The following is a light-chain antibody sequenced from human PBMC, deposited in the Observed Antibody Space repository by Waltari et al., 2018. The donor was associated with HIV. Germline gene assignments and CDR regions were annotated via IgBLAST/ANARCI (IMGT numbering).Light chain of an antibody. Sequence: QSALTQPASVSGSPGQSITISCTGTSSDVGGYKSVSWYQPLPGKAPKLMIYAVTNRPSGGSARFAGSKAGNTASLTISGLQAEDEADYYCSSYTTDSTLVFGAGTKLTVL. CDR3: SSYTTDSTLV. CDR2: AVT. CDR1: SSDVGGYKS. V-gene: IGLV2-14*01. J-gene: IGLJ3*02.